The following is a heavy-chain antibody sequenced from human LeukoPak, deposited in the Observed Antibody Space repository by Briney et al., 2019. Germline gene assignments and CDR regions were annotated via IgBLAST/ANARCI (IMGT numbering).Heavy chain of an antibody. D-gene: IGHD4-17*01. CDR3: ARDRDYGDYNTQDLFVY. V-gene: IGHV1-18*01. J-gene: IGHJ4*02. Sequence: ASVEVSCKASGYTFTNSGISWVRQAPGQGLEWMGWISAYNGNTNYAQRLQGRVTMTTDTSTSTAYMELRSLRSDDTAVYYCARDRDYGDYNTQDLFVYWGQGTLVTVSS. CDR1: GYTFTNSG. CDR2: ISAYNGNT.